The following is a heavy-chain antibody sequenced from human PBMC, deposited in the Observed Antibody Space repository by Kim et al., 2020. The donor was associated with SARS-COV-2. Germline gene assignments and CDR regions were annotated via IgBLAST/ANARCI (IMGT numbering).Heavy chain of an antibody. CDR2: ISGSGDNT. D-gene: IGHD2-8*02. J-gene: IGHJ6*02. CDR3: AKNGEYCAGGYCYFYYYYGMDV. V-gene: IGHV3-23*01. Sequence: GGSLRLSCAASGFTFSNYAMSWVRQAPGKGLDWVSTISGSGDNTYYADSVKGRFTISRDNSKNTLYLQMNSLGAEDTAVYYCAKNGEYCAGGYCYFYYYYGMDVWGQGTAVTVSS. CDR1: GFTFSNYA.